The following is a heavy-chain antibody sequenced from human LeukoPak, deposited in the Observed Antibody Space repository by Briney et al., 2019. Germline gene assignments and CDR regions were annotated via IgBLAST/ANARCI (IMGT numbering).Heavy chain of an antibody. Sequence: ASVKVSCKASGGTFSSYAISWVRQAPGQGLEWMGGIIPIFGTANYAQKFQGRVTITADESARTAYMELSSLRSEDTAVYYCARVLDYYDSSGYPTYFDYWGQGTLVTVSS. J-gene: IGHJ4*02. V-gene: IGHV1-69*13. CDR2: IIPIFGTA. D-gene: IGHD3-22*01. CDR3: ARVLDYYDSSGYPTYFDY. CDR1: GGTFSSYA.